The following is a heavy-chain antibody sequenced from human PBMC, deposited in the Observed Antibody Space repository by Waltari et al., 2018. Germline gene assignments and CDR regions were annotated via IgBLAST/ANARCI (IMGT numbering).Heavy chain of an antibody. CDR2: INPNSGGT. D-gene: IGHD6-13*01. CDR1: GYTCTGYY. J-gene: IGHJ1*01. Sequence: QVQLVQSGAEGKKTGASVKVPCKASGYTCTGYYMHCVRQAPGQGLEWMGWINPNSGGTNYAQKFQGRVTMTRDTSISTAYMELSRLRSDDTAVYYCARDQSSWYPAAYFQHWGQGTLVTVSS. V-gene: IGHV1-2*02. CDR3: ARDQSSWYPAAYFQH.